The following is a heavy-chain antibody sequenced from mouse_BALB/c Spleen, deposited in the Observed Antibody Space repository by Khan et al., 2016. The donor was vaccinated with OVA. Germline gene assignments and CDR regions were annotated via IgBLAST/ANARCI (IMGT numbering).Heavy chain of an antibody. CDR2: ILPGSGRN. Sequence: QVQLKQSGAELMKPGASVKISCTATGYTFSSYWIEWVKQRPGHGLEWIGEILPGSGRNNYNEKFKGKATFTADTSSNTAYMKLSNLTSDDSAVYYCARGNYYGSSSWFGYWGQGTLVTVSA. J-gene: IGHJ3*01. CDR3: ARGNYYGSSSWFGY. V-gene: IGHV1-9*01. D-gene: IGHD1-1*01. CDR1: GYTFSSYW.